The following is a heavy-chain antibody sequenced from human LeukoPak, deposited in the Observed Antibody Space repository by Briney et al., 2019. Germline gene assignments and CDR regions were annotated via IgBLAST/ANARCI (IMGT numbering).Heavy chain of an antibody. V-gene: IGHV3-23*01. Sequence: GGSLRLSCAASGFTFSSYAMRWVRQAPGEGLEWVSAISGSGGSTYYADSVKGRFTISRDNSKNTLYLQMNSLRAEDTAVYYCAKSTVRAGAFDYWGQGTLVTVSS. J-gene: IGHJ4*02. CDR1: GFTFSSYA. CDR2: ISGSGGST. D-gene: IGHD2-8*02. CDR3: AKSTVRAGAFDY.